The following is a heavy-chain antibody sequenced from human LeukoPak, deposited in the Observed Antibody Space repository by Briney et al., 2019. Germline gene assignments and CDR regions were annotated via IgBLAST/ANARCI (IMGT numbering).Heavy chain of an antibody. CDR2: ISDNGGST. CDR3: VSQAEGYYSGPFDY. V-gene: IGHV3-64D*06. J-gene: IGHJ4*02. CDR1: GFTFNTYA. D-gene: IGHD3-22*01. Sequence: GGSLRLSCSTSGFTFNTYAMHWVRQAPGKGLEYVSPISDNGGSTNYADSVKGRFIISRDNSKSTVYLQMSSLRPEDTAVYHCVSQAEGYYSGPFDYWGQGTLVTVSS.